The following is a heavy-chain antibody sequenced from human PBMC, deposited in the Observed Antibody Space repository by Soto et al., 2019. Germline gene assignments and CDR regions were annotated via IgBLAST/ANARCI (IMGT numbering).Heavy chain of an antibody. Sequence: QVQLVESGGGVVQPGRSLRLSCAASGFTFSSYGMHWVRQAPGKGLEWVAVIWYDGSNKCYADSVKGRFTISRDNSKNTLYLQMNSLRAEDTDVYYCARGIDYWHQGTLVTVSS. CDR1: GFTFSSYG. CDR3: ARGIDY. D-gene: IGHD3-16*01. CDR2: IWYDGSNK. J-gene: IGHJ4*02. V-gene: IGHV3-33*01.